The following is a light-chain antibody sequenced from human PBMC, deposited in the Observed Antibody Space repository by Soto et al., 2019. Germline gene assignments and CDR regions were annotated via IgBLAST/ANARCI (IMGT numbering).Light chain of an antibody. CDR3: SSYTTSTTQV. CDR1: SSDVGSYNY. J-gene: IGLJ2*01. CDR2: EVR. Sequence: QSALTQPASVSGSPGQSMTISCTGTSSDVGSYNYVSWYQQHPGKAPKLMIYEVRNRPSGVSDRFSGSKSGKTASLTIFGLQAEDEADYYCSSYTTSTTQVFGGGTKLTVL. V-gene: IGLV2-14*01.